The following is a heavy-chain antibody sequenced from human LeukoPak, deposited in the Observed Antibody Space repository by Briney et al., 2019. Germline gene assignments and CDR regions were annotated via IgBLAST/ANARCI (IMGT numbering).Heavy chain of an antibody. J-gene: IGHJ4*02. D-gene: IGHD5-24*01. CDR3: ARGGRRDGYNYGDY. CDR1: GYTFINYY. Sequence: ASVKVSCKASGYTFINYYMHWVRQAPGQGLEWMGRINPNSGGTNYAQKFQGRVTMTRDTSISTAYMELSRLRSDDTAVYYCARGGRRDGYNYGDYWGQGTLVTVSS. V-gene: IGHV1-2*06. CDR2: INPNSGGT.